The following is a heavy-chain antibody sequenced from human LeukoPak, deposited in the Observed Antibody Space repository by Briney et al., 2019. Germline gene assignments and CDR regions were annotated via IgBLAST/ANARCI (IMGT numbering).Heavy chain of an antibody. D-gene: IGHD3-22*01. V-gene: IGHV1-69*01. Sequence: SVKVSCKAPGGTFSSYAINWVRQAPGQGLEWMGGIISILGTTKYAQKFQGRVTITADESTSTAYMELSSLRSEDTAVYYCARSGDSSGYYYGERYWGQGTLVTVSS. J-gene: IGHJ4*02. CDR1: GGTFSSYA. CDR2: IISILGTT. CDR3: ARSGDSSGYYYGERY.